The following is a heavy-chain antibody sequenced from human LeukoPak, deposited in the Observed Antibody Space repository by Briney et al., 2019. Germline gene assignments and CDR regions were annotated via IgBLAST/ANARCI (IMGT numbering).Heavy chain of an antibody. CDR2: IYYSGST. CDR1: GGSISSYY. D-gene: IGHD3-9*01. CDR3: ARLTGYSSESWFDP. Sequence: SETLSLTCTVSGGSISSYYWSWIRQPAGKGLEWIGYIYYSGSTNYNPSLKSRVTISVHTSKNQFSLKLSSVTAADTAVYYCARLTGYSSESWFDPWGQGTLVTVSS. V-gene: IGHV4-59*01. J-gene: IGHJ5*02.